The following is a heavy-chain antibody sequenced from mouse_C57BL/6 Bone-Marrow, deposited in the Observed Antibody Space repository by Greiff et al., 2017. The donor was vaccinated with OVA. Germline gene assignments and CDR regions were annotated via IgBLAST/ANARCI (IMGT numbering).Heavy chain of an antibody. Sequence: EVHLVESGEGLVKPGGSLKLSCAASGFTFSSYAMSWVRQTPEKRLEWVAYISRGGDYIYYADTVKGRCTISRDKARNTLYLQMSSLKSEDTAMYYCTRHAMDYGGQGTSVTVSS. J-gene: IGHJ4*01. CDR3: TRHAMDY. CDR2: ISRGGDYI. CDR1: GFTFSSYA. V-gene: IGHV5-9-1*02.